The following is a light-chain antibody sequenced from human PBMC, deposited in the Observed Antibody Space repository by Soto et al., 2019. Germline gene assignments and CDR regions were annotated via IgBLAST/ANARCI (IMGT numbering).Light chain of an antibody. CDR3: QHRSSWPLT. CDR1: QSVSSF. Sequence: EIVLTQSPATVSLSPGERATLSCRASQSVSSFLAWYQQKPGQAPRLLIYDVSNRATGIPARFSGSGSETDFTLTISILEPEDFAVYYCQHRSSWPLTFGQGTKVQIK. V-gene: IGKV3-11*01. CDR2: DVS. J-gene: IGKJ1*01.